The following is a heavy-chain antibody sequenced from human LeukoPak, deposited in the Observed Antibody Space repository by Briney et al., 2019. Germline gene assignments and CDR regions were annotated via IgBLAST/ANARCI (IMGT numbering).Heavy chain of an antibody. Sequence: GESLKISCKGSGYSFTSYWIGWVRQMPGKGLEWMGIIYPGDSDTRYSPSFQGQVTISADKSISTAYLQWSSLKASDTAMYYCATNCGSYYQTYYYYGMDVWGQGTTVTVSS. D-gene: IGHD1-26*01. J-gene: IGHJ6*02. CDR3: ATNCGSYYQTYYYYGMDV. CDR2: IYPGDSDT. CDR1: GYSFTSYW. V-gene: IGHV5-51*01.